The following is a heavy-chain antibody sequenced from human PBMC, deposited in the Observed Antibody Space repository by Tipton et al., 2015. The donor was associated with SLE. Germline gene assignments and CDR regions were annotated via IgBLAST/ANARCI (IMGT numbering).Heavy chain of an antibody. J-gene: IGHJ3*02. D-gene: IGHD1-26*01. CDR1: GGSFSGYY. V-gene: IGHV4-4*09. CDR2: IYTSGST. CDR3: ATPRVGAGAFDI. Sequence: TLSLTCAVYGGSFSGYYWSWIRQPPGKGLEWIGYIYTSGSTNYNPSLKSRVTISVDTSKNQFSLKLSSVTAADTAVYYCATPRVGAGAFDIWGQGTMVTVSS.